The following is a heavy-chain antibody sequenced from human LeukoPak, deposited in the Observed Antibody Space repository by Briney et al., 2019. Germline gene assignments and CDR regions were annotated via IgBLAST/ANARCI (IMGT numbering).Heavy chain of an antibody. CDR2: INHSGST. CDR1: GGSFSGYY. V-gene: IGHV4-34*01. D-gene: IGHD1-20*01. Sequence: SETLSLTCAVYGGSFSGYYWSWICQPPGKGLEWIGEINHSGSTNYNPSLKSRVTISVDTSKNQFSLKLSSVTAADTAVYYCARGTNWNDTNYFDYWGQGTLVTVSS. J-gene: IGHJ4*02. CDR3: ARGTNWNDTNYFDY.